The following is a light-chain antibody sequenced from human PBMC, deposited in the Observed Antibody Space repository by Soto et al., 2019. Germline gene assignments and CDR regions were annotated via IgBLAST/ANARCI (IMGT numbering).Light chain of an antibody. CDR3: HHYGGTPQT. CDR1: QSVSSY. J-gene: IGKJ1*01. V-gene: IGKV3-11*01. Sequence: EIVMAQSPATLSVSPGERATLSCRASQSVSSYLAWYQQKPGQAPRLLIYDASNRATGIPARFSGSGSGTDFTLTISRLEPEDFAVYFCHHYGGTPQTFGQGTKVDIK. CDR2: DAS.